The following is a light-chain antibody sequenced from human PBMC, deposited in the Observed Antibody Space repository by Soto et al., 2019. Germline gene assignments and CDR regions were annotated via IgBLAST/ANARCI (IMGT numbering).Light chain of an antibody. Sequence: QSALTQPASVSGSPGQSIIISCTGSSSDVGSYNLVSWYQHHPGKAPKVMIYEGTKRPSGVSNRFSGSKSGNTASLTISGLQPEDEAHYYCCSYAGSRTYVFGAGTKLTVL. CDR3: CSYAGSRTYV. CDR1: SSDVGSYNL. CDR2: EGT. J-gene: IGLJ1*01. V-gene: IGLV2-23*01.